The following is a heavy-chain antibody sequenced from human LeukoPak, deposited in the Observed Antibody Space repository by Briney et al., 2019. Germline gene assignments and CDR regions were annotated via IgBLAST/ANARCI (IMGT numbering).Heavy chain of an antibody. CDR3: ARLGYDILTGHDY. CDR2: IYYSGST. D-gene: IGHD3-9*01. J-gene: IGHJ4*02. CDR1: GGSISSSSYY. V-gene: IGHV4-39*01. Sequence: SETLSLTCTVSGGSISSSSYYWGWIRQPPGKGLEWIGSIYYSGSTYYNPSLKSRVTISVDTSKNQFSLKLSSVTAADTAVYYCARLGYDILTGHDYWGQGTLVTVSS.